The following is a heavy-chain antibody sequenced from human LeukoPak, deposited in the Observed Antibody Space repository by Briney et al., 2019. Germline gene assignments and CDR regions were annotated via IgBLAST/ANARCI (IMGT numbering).Heavy chain of an antibody. CDR1: GDSIRNYY. D-gene: IGHD6-19*01. J-gene: IGHJ4*02. CDR3: ASSYTSDWSYYFHY. CDR2: ISYIGST. Sequence: SETLSLTCTVSGDSIRNYYWNWIRQPPGKGLEWIGYISYIGSTNYNPSLDSRVTISLDTSKNQFSLKLRFVTAADTAVYYCASSYTSDWSYYFHYWGQGALVTVSS. V-gene: IGHV4-59*08.